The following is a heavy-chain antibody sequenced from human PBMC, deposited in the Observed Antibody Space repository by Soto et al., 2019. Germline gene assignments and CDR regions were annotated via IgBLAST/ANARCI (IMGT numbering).Heavy chain of an antibody. V-gene: IGHV4-34*01. D-gene: IGHD3-3*01. CDR1: GGSFSGYY. Sequence: SETLSLTCAVYGGSFSGYYWSWIRQPPGKGLEWIGEINHSGSTNYNPSLKSRVTISVDTSKNQFSLKLSSVTAADTAVYYCARLTLRFLEWLHHPRRENGMDVWGQGTTVTVSS. J-gene: IGHJ6*02. CDR3: ARLTLRFLEWLHHPRRENGMDV. CDR2: INHSGST.